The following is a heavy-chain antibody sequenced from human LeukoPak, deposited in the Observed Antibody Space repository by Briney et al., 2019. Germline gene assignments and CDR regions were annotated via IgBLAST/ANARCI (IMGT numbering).Heavy chain of an antibody. CDR1: GFTFSSYS. Sequence: PGGSLRLSCAASGFTFSSYSVNWVRQAPGKGLEWVSSISSSSSYIYYADSVKGRFTISRDNAKNSLYLQMNSLRAEDTAVYYCARDDTTMIVVVTAQDYYGMDVWGQGTTVTVSS. CDR2: ISSSSSYI. V-gene: IGHV3-21*01. J-gene: IGHJ6*02. D-gene: IGHD3-22*01. CDR3: ARDDTTMIVVVTAQDYYGMDV.